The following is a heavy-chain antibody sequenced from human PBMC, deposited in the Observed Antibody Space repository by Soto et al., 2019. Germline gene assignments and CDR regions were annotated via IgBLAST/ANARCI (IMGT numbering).Heavy chain of an antibody. CDR2: ISAGGANT. CDR1: GFDFRSYA. V-gene: IGHV3-23*01. Sequence: LRLSCAASGFDFRSYAMIWVRLAPGRGLEWVSTISAGGANTQVAETLRGRFTVVRDNSKDTLHLQMNTLRADDTAIYWCAKERYCSATSCYGGFDFWGQGTVVTVSS. J-gene: IGHJ3*01. CDR3: AKERYCSATSCYGGFDF. D-gene: IGHD2-2*01.